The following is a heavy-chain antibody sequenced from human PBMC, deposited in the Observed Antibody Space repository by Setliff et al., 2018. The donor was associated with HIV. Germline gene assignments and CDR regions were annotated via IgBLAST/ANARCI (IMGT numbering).Heavy chain of an antibody. V-gene: IGHV1-69*13. CDR3: ATVFYYDSESYSLDY. CDR2: IIPLFGTT. D-gene: IGHD3-10*01. J-gene: IGHJ4*02. Sequence: ASVKVSCKASGYTFTSYAISWVRQAPGQGLQWVGGIIPLFGTTNYAQKFQGRVTITANESTNIAHMELSSLRSADTAMYYCATVFYYDSESYSLDYWGQGMLVTVSS. CDR1: GYTFTSYA.